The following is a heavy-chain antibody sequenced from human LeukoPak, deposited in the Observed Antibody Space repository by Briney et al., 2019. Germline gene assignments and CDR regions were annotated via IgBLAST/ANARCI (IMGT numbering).Heavy chain of an antibody. Sequence: GGSLRLSCVVSGFVVSNNYIIWVRQAPGNGLERVSVIYGDGRTSHSASVRGRFTISRDNSKNIVSLQMNNLRAEDTAVYYCARGRGLGVVSPYFDYWGQGTLVTVSS. CDR3: ARGRGLGVVSPYFDY. V-gene: IGHV3-53*01. J-gene: IGHJ4*02. CDR2: IYGDGRT. CDR1: GFVVSNNY. D-gene: IGHD3-3*01.